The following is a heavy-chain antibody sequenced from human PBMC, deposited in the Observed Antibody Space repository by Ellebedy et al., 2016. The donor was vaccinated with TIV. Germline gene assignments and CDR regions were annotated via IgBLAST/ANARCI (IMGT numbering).Heavy chain of an antibody. J-gene: IGHJ4*02. Sequence: GESLKISXAASGFSFSTYTMNWVRQAPGKRLEWVSSITSSSSYIYYADSLRGRFTISRDNAKNSLYLQMNSLSPEDTAVYYCAREKDGYNCFDYWGQGTRVTVSS. V-gene: IGHV3-21*01. CDR3: AREKDGYNCFDY. D-gene: IGHD5-24*01. CDR2: ITSSSSYI. CDR1: GFSFSTYT.